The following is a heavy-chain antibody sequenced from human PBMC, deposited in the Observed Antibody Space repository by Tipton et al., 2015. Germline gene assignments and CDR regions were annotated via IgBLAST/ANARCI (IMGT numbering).Heavy chain of an antibody. CDR3: ARGDDILAYLYFDL. Sequence: TLSLTCTVSGDSISNEKYYWAWIRQSPGRGLECIGTIYWLRNTVYSPALRSRITISLDTSKNQFSLKVRSVTAADTAVYYCARGDDILAYLYFDLWGRGTLVSVSS. J-gene: IGHJ2*01. D-gene: IGHD3-9*01. CDR2: IYWLRNT. CDR1: GDSISNEKYY. V-gene: IGHV4-39*01.